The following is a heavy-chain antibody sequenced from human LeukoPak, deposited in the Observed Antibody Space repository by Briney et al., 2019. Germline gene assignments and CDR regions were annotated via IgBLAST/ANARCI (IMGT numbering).Heavy chain of an antibody. Sequence: ASVKVSCKASGYTFTTYAMNWVRQAPGQGLEWMGWINPNSGGTNYAQKLQGRVTMTTDTSTSTAYMELRSLRSDDTAVYYCARLTYSSSAGFDYWGQGTLVTVSS. CDR2: INPNSGGT. CDR3: ARLTYSSSAGFDY. D-gene: IGHD6-6*01. V-gene: IGHV1-18*01. CDR1: GYTFTTYA. J-gene: IGHJ4*02.